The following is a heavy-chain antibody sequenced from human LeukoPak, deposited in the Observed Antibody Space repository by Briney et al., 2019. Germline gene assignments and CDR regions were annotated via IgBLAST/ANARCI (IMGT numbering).Heavy chain of an antibody. CDR3: ARDLAWGAMVYLGDY. V-gene: IGHV4-4*07. CDR1: GGSISSYY. D-gene: IGHD5-18*01. CDR2: IYTSGST. Sequence: SETLSLTCTVSGGSISSYYWSWIRQPAGKGLEWIGRIYTSGSTNYNPSLKSRVTMSVDTSKNQFSLKLSPVTAADTAVYYCARDLAWGAMVYLGDYWGQGTLVTVSS. J-gene: IGHJ4*02.